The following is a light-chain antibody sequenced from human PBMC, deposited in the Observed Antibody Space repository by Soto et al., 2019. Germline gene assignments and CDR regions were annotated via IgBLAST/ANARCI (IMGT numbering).Light chain of an antibody. CDR3: TSYTSSSTPYV. V-gene: IGLV2-14*01. Sequence: QSVLPQPASVSGSPGQSITISCAGTSSDVGGYTYVSWYQQHPGKAPKLMIYDVSNRPSGVSNRSSGSKSGNTASLTISGLQAEDEADYYCTSYTSSSTPYVFGGGTKVTVL. J-gene: IGLJ1*01. CDR2: DVS. CDR1: SSDVGGYTY.